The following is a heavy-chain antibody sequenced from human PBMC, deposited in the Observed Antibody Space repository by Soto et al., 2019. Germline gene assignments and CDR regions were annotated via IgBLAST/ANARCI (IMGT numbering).Heavy chain of an antibody. Sequence: SETLSLTCTVSGDAISSDYWSWIRQPPGKGLEWIGYIYFSGSTNYNPSLESRVTISVDTSKNQFSLRLSSVTAADTAVYYCARARYNWNYGDYYYGMDVWGQGTTVTVSS. D-gene: IGHD1-7*01. J-gene: IGHJ6*02. V-gene: IGHV4-59*01. CDR2: IYFSGST. CDR1: GDAISSDY. CDR3: ARARYNWNYGDYYYGMDV.